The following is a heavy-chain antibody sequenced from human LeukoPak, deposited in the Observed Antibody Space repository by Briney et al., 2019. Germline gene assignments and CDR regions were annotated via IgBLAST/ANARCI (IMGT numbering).Heavy chain of an antibody. D-gene: IGHD3-16*02. CDR1: GYTFTSYG. Sequence: GASVKVSCKASGYTFTSYGISWVRQAPGQGLEWMGWISAYNGNTNYAQKLQGRVTMTTDTSTSTAYMELRSLRSDDTAVYYCARGPYYDYVWGSYRLFDYWGQGTLVTVSS. J-gene: IGHJ4*02. V-gene: IGHV1-18*01. CDR3: ARGPYYDYVWGSYRLFDY. CDR2: ISAYNGNT.